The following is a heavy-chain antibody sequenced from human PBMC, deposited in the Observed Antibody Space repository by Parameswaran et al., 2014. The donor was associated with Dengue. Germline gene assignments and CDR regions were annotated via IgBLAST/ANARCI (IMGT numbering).Heavy chain of an antibody. CDR2: FDPEDGET. Sequence: WVRQAPGQGLEWMGGFDPEDGETIYAQKFQGRVTMTEDTSTDTAYMELSSLRSEDTAVYYCATDFRMVRGDPMAGPDYWAREPWSPSPQ. D-gene: IGHD3-10*01. CDR3: ATDFRMVRGDPMAGPDY. J-gene: IGHJ4*02. V-gene: IGHV1-24*01.